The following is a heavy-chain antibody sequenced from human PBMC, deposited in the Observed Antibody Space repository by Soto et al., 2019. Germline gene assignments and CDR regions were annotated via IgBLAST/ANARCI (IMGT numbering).Heavy chain of an antibody. CDR2: INPSGGST. CDR1: GYTFTSYY. J-gene: IGHJ6*02. Sequence: ASVKVSFKASGYTFTSYYMHWVRQAPGQGLEWMGIINPSGGSTSYAQKFQGRVTMTRDTSTSTVYMELSSLRSEDTAVYYCARDFMPQGNYYYGMDVWGQGTTVTVSS. D-gene: IGHD2-2*01. V-gene: IGHV1-46*01. CDR3: ARDFMPQGNYYYGMDV.